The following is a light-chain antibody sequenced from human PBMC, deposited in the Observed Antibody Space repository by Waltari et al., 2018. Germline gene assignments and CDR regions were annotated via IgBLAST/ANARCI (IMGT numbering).Light chain of an antibody. CDR2: GAS. V-gene: IGKV3-20*01. CDR3: QKYERLPAT. J-gene: IGKJ1*01. CDR1: QSIGRS. Sequence: EVVLTQSPGTLSLSPGARVTLSCRASQSIGRSLVWYQQRPGQAPRLLIYGASIRATGVPDRFSGSGSGTDFSLTISRLDPEDFAVYFCQKYERLPATFGQGTKVEI.